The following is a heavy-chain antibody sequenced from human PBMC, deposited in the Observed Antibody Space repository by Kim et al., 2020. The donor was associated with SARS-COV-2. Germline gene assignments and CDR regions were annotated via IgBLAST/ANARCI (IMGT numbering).Heavy chain of an antibody. Sequence: SETLSLTCTVSGGSMNSYYWNWIRQSPGKGLEWIGSIYYSGGTNYNPSLKNRVTMSVDKSKNHFSLMLSSVTDADTAIYYCARRVTSNPRYGFDIWGQGTMVTASS. CDR2: IYYSGGT. CDR3: ARRVTSNPRYGFDI. CDR1: GGSMNSYY. V-gene: IGHV4-59*08. J-gene: IGHJ3*02.